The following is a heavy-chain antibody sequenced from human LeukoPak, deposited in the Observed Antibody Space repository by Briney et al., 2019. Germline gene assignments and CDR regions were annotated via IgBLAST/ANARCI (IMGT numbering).Heavy chain of an antibody. CDR1: GYTFTSYG. D-gene: IGHD6-19*01. Sequence: ASVKVSCKASGYTFTSYGISWVRQAPGQGLEWMGWISGYNGNTNCAQKFQGRVTMTTDTSTSTVFMELRSLRSDDTAVYYCAREKSQIAVAGTAVFDYWGQGTLVTVSS. CDR2: ISGYNGNT. V-gene: IGHV1-18*01. CDR3: AREKSQIAVAGTAVFDY. J-gene: IGHJ4*02.